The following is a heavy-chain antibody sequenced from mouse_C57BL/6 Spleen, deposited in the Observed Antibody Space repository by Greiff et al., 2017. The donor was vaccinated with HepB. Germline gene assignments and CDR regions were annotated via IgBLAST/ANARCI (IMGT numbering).Heavy chain of an antibody. CDR3: ARQRDYPWFAY. J-gene: IGHJ3*01. CDR1: GFTFSSYG. CDR2: ISSGGSYT. D-gene: IGHD2-4*01. Sequence: DVQLVESGGDLVKPGGSLKLSCAASGFTFSSYGMSWVRQTPDKRLEWVATISSGGSYTYYPDSVKGRFTSSRDNAKNTLYLQMSSLKSEDTAMYYCARQRDYPWFAYWGQGTLVTVSA. V-gene: IGHV5-6*01.